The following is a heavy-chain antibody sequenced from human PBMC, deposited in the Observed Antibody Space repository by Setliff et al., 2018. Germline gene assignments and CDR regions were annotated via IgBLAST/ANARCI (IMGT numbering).Heavy chain of an antibody. D-gene: IGHD3-3*01. CDR2: FYTSGST. CDR3: ARAGPTLTIFRVLVISWFDP. J-gene: IGHJ5*02. CDR1: GDSISSGSYY. V-gene: IGHV4-61*09. Sequence: SETLSLTCTVSGDSISSGSYYWTWIRQPAGKGLEWIGHFYTSGSTNYNPSLRSRVTISVDTSKNQFSLKLYSVTAADTATYYCARAGPTLTIFRVLVISWFDPWGQGSLVTVSS.